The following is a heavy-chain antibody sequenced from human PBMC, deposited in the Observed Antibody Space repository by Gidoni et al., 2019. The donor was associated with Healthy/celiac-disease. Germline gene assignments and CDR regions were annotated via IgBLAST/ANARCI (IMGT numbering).Heavy chain of an antibody. CDR1: GFPFSSYA. J-gene: IGHJ2*01. CDR2: ISGSGGST. Sequence: EVQLLESGGGLVQPGGSLRLSCAASGFPFSSYAMSWVRQAPGKGLEWVSAISGSGGSTYYADSVKGRFTISRDNSKNTLYLQMNSLRAEDTAVYYCAKDDITMVRGVITTYWYFDLWGRGTLVTVSS. V-gene: IGHV3-23*01. D-gene: IGHD3-10*01. CDR3: AKDDITMVRGVITTYWYFDL.